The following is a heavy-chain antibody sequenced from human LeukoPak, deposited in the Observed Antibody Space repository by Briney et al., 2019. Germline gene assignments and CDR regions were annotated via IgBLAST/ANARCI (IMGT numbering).Heavy chain of an antibody. CDR3: ARTPTPYDILTGSPPDY. CDR1: GFTFSSYG. D-gene: IGHD3-9*01. CDR2: ISYDGSNK. J-gene: IGHJ4*02. Sequence: GGSLRLSCAASGFTFSSYGMHWVRQAPGKGLEWVAVISYDGSNKYYADSVKGRFTISRDNSKNTLYLQMNSLRAEDTAVYYCARTPTPYDILTGSPPDYWGQGTLVTVSS. V-gene: IGHV3-30*03.